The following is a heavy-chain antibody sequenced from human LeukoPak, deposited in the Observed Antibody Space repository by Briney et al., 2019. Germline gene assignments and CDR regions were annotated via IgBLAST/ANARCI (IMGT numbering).Heavy chain of an antibody. V-gene: IGHV4-34*01. CDR1: GGSFSGYY. J-gene: IGHJ5*02. CDR2: INHSGST. D-gene: IGHD3-22*01. Sequence: SETLSLTCAVYGGSFSGYYWSWIRQPPGKGLEWIGEINHSGSTNYNPSLKSRVTISVDTSKNQFSLKLSSVTAADTAVYYCARHSFITMKGSDPWGQGTLVTVSS. CDR3: ARHSFITMKGSDP.